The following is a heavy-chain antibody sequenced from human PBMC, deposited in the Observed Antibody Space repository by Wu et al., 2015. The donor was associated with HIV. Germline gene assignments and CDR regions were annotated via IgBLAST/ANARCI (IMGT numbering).Heavy chain of an antibody. D-gene: IGHD1-26*01. CDR2: FNPERGAT. CDR3: VRGLYGGSPYNYFDP. CDR1: GYYLTNNY. Sequence: EQLVQSGAEVKKPGDSVKVSCKASGYYLTNNYLFWVRQAPGQGLEWMGWFNPERGATEYAKKFQGRVTMSTDTSTNTAYMDLKNLKSDDTAVFYCVRGLYGGSPYNYFDPWGQGTLVTVSS. J-gene: IGHJ5*02. V-gene: IGHV1-2*02.